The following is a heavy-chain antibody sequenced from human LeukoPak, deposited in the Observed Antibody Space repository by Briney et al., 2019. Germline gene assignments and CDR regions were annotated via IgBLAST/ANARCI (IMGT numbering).Heavy chain of an antibody. D-gene: IGHD3-10*01. CDR3: TTEFKELGSFFYFYYMDV. CDR2: IKTKSEGGTT. Sequence: GGSLRLSCAASGFTFSSYAMSWVRQAPGKGLEWVGRIKTKSEGGTTDYAAPAKGRFTISRDGSKNALFLQMDGLKSDDTAMYYCTTEFKELGSFFYFYYMDVWGTGTTVTISS. V-gene: IGHV3-15*01. J-gene: IGHJ6*03. CDR1: GFTFSSYA.